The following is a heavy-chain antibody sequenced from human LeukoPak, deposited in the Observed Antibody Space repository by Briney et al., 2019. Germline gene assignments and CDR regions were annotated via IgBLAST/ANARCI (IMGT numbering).Heavy chain of an antibody. CDR3: ARGSVDIVATSFAY. Sequence: GGSLRLSCAASGFTFSSYEMNWVRQAPGKGLEWVSYISSSGTAIYYADSVKGRFTIPRDNAKNSLYLLMNSLRAEDTAVYYCARGSVDIVATSFAYWGQGTLVTVSS. J-gene: IGHJ4*02. D-gene: IGHD5-12*01. V-gene: IGHV3-48*03. CDR1: GFTFSSYE. CDR2: ISSSGTAI.